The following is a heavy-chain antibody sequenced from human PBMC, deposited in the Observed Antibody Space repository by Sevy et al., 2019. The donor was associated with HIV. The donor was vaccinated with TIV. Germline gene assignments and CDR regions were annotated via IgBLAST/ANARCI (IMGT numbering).Heavy chain of an antibody. V-gene: IGHV3-49*04. Sequence: GGSLRLSCTASGFNFGDYCMSWVRQAPGKGLEWVAFLKSDVYGGTVNHAASVRGRFVISRDDSKTIAYLQMNDLKTEDTGVYYCTRWKAAQSIFDYWGQGALVTVSS. CDR1: GFNFGDYC. CDR2: LKSDVYGGTV. D-gene: IGHD6-13*01. J-gene: IGHJ4*02. CDR3: TRWKAAQSIFDY.